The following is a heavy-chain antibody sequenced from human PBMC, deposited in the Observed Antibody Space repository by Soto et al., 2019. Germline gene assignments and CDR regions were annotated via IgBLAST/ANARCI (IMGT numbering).Heavy chain of an antibody. J-gene: IGHJ6*02. CDR3: AKDRAEGYSGSWYGPYYYGMDV. D-gene: IGHD6-13*01. V-gene: IGHV3-23*01. Sequence: PGGSLRLSCAASGFTFSSYAMSWVRQAPGKGLEWVSAISGSGGSTYYADSVKGRFTISRDNSKNTLYLQMNSLRAEDTAVYYCAKDRAEGYSGSWYGPYYYGMDVWGQGTTVTVSS. CDR2: ISGSGGST. CDR1: GFTFSSYA.